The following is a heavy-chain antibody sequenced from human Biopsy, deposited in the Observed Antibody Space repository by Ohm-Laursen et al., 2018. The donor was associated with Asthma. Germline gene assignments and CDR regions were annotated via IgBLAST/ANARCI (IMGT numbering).Heavy chain of an antibody. D-gene: IGHD3-3*02. Sequence: SLRLSCTASGFTFSSSWMHWVRQVPGKGLVWVSRANGDGRSTSYADSVKGRFTISRDNAKNTLYLQMNSLRAEDTAVYYCARTFHFWSPYHAEHYQLWGQGTLVTVPS. V-gene: IGHV3-74*01. J-gene: IGHJ1*01. CDR1: GFTFSSSW. CDR2: ANGDGRST. CDR3: ARTFHFWSPYHAEHYQL.